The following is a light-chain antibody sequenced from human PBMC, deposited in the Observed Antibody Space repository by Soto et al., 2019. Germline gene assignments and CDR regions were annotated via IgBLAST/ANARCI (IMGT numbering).Light chain of an antibody. V-gene: IGKV3-20*01. CDR3: QQYGSSPPVT. CDR1: QSVSSSY. CDR2: GAS. Sequence: EIVLTQSPGTLSLSPGERATLSCRASQSVSSSYLAWYQQKPGQAPRLIIYGASSSATGIPDRFSGSGSGTDFTLTISRLVPEDFALYYCQQYGSSPPVTFGPGTKVDIK. J-gene: IGKJ3*01.